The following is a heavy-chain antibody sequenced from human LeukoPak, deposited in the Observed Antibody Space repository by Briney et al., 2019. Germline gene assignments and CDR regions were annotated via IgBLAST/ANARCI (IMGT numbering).Heavy chain of an antibody. CDR3: ASSTYYYGSGSYSL. J-gene: IGHJ4*02. Sequence: SVKVSCKASGYTFTSYHINWVRQATGQGLEWMGWMNPKSGNTGYAQKFQGRVTMTRNHSISTAYMELSSLRSEDTAVYYCASSTYYYGSGSYSLWGQGTLVTGSS. CDR1: GYTFTSYH. CDR2: MNPKSGNT. V-gene: IGHV1-8*01. D-gene: IGHD3-10*01.